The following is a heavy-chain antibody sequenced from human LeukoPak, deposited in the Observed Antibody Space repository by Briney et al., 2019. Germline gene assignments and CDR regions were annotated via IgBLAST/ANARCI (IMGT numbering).Heavy chain of an antibody. V-gene: IGHV3-30*02. D-gene: IGHD1-26*01. J-gene: IGHJ4*02. CDR1: GFTFDLFG. CDR3: ARGSTVPD. CDR2: IGFDGSDK. Sequence: GGSLRLSCAASGFTFDLFGMHWVRQAPGKGLDWVAFIGFDGSDKFYADSVKGRFTISRDNFNNTLFLQLNRLTPEDTGFYYCARGSTVPDWGQGALVTVSS.